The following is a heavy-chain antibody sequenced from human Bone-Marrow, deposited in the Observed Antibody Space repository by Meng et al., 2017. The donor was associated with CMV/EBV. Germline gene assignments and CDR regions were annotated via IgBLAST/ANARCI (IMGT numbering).Heavy chain of an antibody. D-gene: IGHD1-14*01. J-gene: IGHJ6*02. CDR3: ARDRRLQRTTGGGMDV. V-gene: IGHV4-39*07. CDR1: GGSISSSSYY. CDR2: IYYSGST. Sequence: SETLSLTCTVSGGSISSSSYYWGWIRQPPGKGLEWIGSIYYSGSTYYNPSLKSRVTISVDTSKNQFSLKLSSVTAADTAVYYCARDRRLQRTTGGGMDVWGQGTMVTVSS.